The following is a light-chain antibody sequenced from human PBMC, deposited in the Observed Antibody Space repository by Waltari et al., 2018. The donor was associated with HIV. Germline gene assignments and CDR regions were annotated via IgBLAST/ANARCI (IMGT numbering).Light chain of an antibody. V-gene: IGLV10-54*01. CDR2: RGG. J-gene: IGLJ3*02. CDR3: SAWDSSLSEWV. CDR1: DKNVGTEG. Sequence: AGLTQPSSVSKGLGQNVTLTCTGNDKNVGTEGAGWLLRHEGHPPEVLSYRGGARPAGISQKYSASRSGNTASLTITGLRVDDEAVYYCSAWDSSLSEWVFGGGTKLTVL.